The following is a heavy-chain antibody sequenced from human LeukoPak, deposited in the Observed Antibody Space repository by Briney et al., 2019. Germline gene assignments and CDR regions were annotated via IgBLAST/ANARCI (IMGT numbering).Heavy chain of an antibody. CDR1: GYSISSGYY. Sequence: SETLSLTCTVSGYSISSGYYWAWIRQPPGKGLERIGSIYHSGGTYNNPSLKSRLTMSVDTSKNQFSLKLTSVTAADTAVYYCARGGGNGGGWVGHYYYMDVWGKGTTVTVSS. CDR3: ARGGGNGGGWVGHYYYMDV. V-gene: IGHV4-38-2*02. D-gene: IGHD4-23*01. J-gene: IGHJ6*03. CDR2: IYHSGGT.